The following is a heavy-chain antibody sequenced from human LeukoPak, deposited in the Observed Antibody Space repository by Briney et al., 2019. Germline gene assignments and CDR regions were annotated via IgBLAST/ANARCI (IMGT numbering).Heavy chain of an antibody. V-gene: IGHV3-15*01. CDR1: GLTFSNAW. D-gene: IGHD3-16*02. CDR3: TGDYVWGSYRYMDY. J-gene: IGHJ4*02. CDR2: IKSKTDGGTT. Sequence: GGSLRLSCAASGLTFSNAWMSWVRQAPGKGLEWVGRIKSKTDGGTTDYAAPVKGRFTISRDDSKNTLYLQMNSLKTEDTAVYYCTGDYVWGSYRYMDYWGQGTLVTVSS.